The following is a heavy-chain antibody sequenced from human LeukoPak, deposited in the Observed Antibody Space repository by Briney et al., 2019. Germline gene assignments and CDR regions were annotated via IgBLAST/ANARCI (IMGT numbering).Heavy chain of an antibody. J-gene: IGHJ6*03. D-gene: IGHD3-10*01. CDR2: IYYSGST. V-gene: IGHV4-59*01. Sequence: SETLSLTCTVSGGSISSYYWSWIRQPPGKGPEWIGYIYYSGSTNYNPSLKSRVTISVDTSKNQFSLKLSSVTAADTAVYYCAREVGRGDYYYYYMDVWGKGTTVTVSS. CDR3: AREVGRGDYYYYYMDV. CDR1: GGSISSYY.